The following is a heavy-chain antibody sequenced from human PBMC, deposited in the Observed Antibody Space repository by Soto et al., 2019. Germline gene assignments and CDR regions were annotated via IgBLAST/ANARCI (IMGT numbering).Heavy chain of an antibody. V-gene: IGHV3-30-3*01. CDR3: ARDPKTSGGQHWAFNYFDS. D-gene: IGHD7-27*01. Sequence: GGSLRLSCATSGFSFSISPMHWVRQAPGKGPEWVALISYDGTNKFYADSVKGRFTISRDNSKSTLYLQVDSLRPEDAAVYYCARDPKTSGGQHWAFNYFDSWGQGTLVTVSS. CDR1: GFSFSISP. CDR2: ISYDGTNK. J-gene: IGHJ4*02.